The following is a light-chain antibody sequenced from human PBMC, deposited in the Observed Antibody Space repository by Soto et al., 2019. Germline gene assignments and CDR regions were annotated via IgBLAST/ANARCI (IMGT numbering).Light chain of an antibody. V-gene: IGKV3-15*01. J-gene: IGKJ3*01. CDR1: QSIGSN. CDR2: GAS. CDR3: QQYNKWPLFT. Sequence: ETVLTQSPATFSVSPGERATLSCRASQSIGSNLAGYQQRPGQPPSLLIYGASTRATGVPARFSGSGSGTEFTLTINSLQSEDFALYYCQQYNKWPLFTFGPGTKVDIK.